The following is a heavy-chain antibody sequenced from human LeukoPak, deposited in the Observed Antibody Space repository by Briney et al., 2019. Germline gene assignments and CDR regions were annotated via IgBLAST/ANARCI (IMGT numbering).Heavy chain of an antibody. V-gene: IGHV4-31*01. CDR3: ARGSESDPVYFDH. J-gene: IGHJ4*02. D-gene: IGHD3-3*01. CDR2: IYDSRSV. Sequence: PLETLSLTCTVSGGSISSGGYYWSWIRQHPGKGLEWIGFIYDSRSVDFTPSLKSQGTISADTSKNQFSLKLSFVTAADTAVYYCARGSESDPVYFDHWGQGTLVTVSA. CDR1: GGSISSGGYY.